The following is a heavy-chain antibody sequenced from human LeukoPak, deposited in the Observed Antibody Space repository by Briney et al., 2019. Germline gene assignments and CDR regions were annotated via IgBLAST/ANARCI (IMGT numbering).Heavy chain of an antibody. V-gene: IGHV3-9*01. CDR3: AKGSSGWSMDAFDI. D-gene: IGHD6-19*01. CDR1: GFTFDDYA. J-gene: IGHJ3*02. CDR2: INWNTNSI. Sequence: GRSLRLSCAASGFTFDDYAMHWVRQAPGKGLEWVSGINWNTNSIKYADSVKGRFTISRDNAKNPLYLQMNSLRAEDTAFYYCAKGSSGWSMDAFDIWGQGTMVTVSS.